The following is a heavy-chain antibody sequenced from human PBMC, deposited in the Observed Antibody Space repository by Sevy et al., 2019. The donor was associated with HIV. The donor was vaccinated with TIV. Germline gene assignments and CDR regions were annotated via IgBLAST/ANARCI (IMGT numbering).Heavy chain of an antibody. Sequence: GGSLRLSCAASGLTLSSCGMHWARQAPGKGLEWVAVISYDGSNKYYAESVKGRFTISRDNSKNTLYLQMNSLRTEDTAVYYCARDRGSGKNVFFDYWGQGTLVTVSS. D-gene: IGHD3-10*01. CDR2: ISYDGSNK. V-gene: IGHV3-30*03. J-gene: IGHJ4*02. CDR3: ARDRGSGKNVFFDY. CDR1: GLTLSSCG.